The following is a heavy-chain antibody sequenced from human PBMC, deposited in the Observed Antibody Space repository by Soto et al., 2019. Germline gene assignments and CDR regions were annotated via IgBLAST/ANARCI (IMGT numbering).Heavy chain of an antibody. J-gene: IGHJ6*02. D-gene: IGHD3-3*01. CDR3: ARDVLRFLEWSHYYYGMDV. V-gene: IGHV1-18*04. CDR1: GYTFTSYG. Sequence: ASVKVSCKASGYTFTSYGISWVRQAPGQGLEWMGWISAYNGNTNYAQKLQGRITMTTDTSTSTAYMELRSLRSDDTAVYYCARDVLRFLEWSHYYYGMDVWGQGTTGTVS. CDR2: ISAYNGNT.